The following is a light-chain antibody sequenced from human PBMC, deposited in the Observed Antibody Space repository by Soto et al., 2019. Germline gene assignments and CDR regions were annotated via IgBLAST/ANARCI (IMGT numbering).Light chain of an antibody. CDR1: QSVSSN. CDR2: GPP. V-gene: IGKV3-15*01. CDR3: QQYNNWSPIT. Sequence: EIVMTQSPATLSVSPGERATLSCRASQSVSSNLAWYQQKPGQAPRLLTYGPPTRATGIPARFSGSGSGTEFTLPISSLQSEDFAVYYCQQYNNWSPITFGQGTRLEIK. J-gene: IGKJ5*01.